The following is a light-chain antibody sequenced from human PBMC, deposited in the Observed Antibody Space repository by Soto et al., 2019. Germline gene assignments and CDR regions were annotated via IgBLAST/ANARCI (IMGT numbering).Light chain of an antibody. CDR1: QSVSSY. CDR3: QQYGSSPPLT. CDR2: GAS. V-gene: IGKV3-20*01. Sequence: EVVMTQSPATPSVSPGERATLSCRASQSVSSYLAWYQQKPGQAPRLLIYGASSRATGIPDRFSGSGSGTDFTPTISRLEPEDFAVYYCQQYGSSPPLTFGGGTKVDIK. J-gene: IGKJ4*01.